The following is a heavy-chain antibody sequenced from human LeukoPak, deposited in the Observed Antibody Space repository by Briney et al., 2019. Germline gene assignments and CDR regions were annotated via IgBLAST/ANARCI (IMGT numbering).Heavy chain of an antibody. J-gene: IGHJ4*02. CDR3: ARDGTAMGFFDY. Sequence: GGSLRLSCAASGFTFSSYEMNWVRQAPGKGLEWVSYISSSGSTIYYADSVKGRFTISRDNAKNSLYLQMNSLRAEDTAVYYCARDGTAMGFFDYWGQGTLVTVSP. D-gene: IGHD5-18*01. CDR1: GFTFSSYE. V-gene: IGHV3-48*03. CDR2: ISSSGSTI.